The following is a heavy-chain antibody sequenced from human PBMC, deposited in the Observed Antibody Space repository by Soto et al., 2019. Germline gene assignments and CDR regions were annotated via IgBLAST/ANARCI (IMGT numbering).Heavy chain of an antibody. CDR3: AGGIVVVKVDY. J-gene: IGHJ4*02. V-gene: IGHV4-31*03. CDR2: VYYGGST. CDR1: GGSISSGGYY. Sequence: QVQLQESGPGLVKPSQTLSLTCTVSGGSISSGGYYWSWIRQHPGKGLEWIGYVYYGGSTYYNPSPEGRVTTSVDTSKNPFSLKLSSVTAADTAVYYCAGGIVVVKVDYWGQGTMVTVSS. D-gene: IGHD3-22*01.